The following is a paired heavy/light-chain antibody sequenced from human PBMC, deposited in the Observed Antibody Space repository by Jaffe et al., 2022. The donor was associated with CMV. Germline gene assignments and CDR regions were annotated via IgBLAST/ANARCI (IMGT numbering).Heavy chain of an antibody. J-gene: IGHJ6*02. CDR3: VRDTTGFRTGYYTGMDV. V-gene: IGHV3-53*01. D-gene: IGHD6-19*01. CDR2: TFSGGFT. CDR1: GFIVSNNY. Sequence: EVQLVESGGGLIQPGGSLRLSCAASGFIVSNNYMSWVRQAPGKGLEWVSLTFSGGFTYYADSVKGRFTISRDISQNTLILQMSSLRGEDTGVYYCVRDTTGFRTGYYTGMDVWGQGTTVTVSS.
Light chain of an antibody. CDR1: QSFSSSY. J-gene: IGKJ1*01. V-gene: IGKV3-20*01. CDR2: GAS. CDR3: QQYATSLGT. Sequence: EIVLTQSPGTLSLSPGERATLSCRASQSFSSSYIAWYQQKPGQAPRLLCYGASTRATGIPDRFSVSGSGTDFTLTINRLEPEDFAVYYCQQYATSLGTFGQGTKVEIK.